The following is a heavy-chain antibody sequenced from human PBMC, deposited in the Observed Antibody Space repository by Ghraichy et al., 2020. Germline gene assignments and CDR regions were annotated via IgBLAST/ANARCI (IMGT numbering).Heavy chain of an antibody. CDR2: ISYDGSNK. D-gene: IGHD3-3*01. CDR3: AKKEVGYDFWSGYYDYYYGMDV. V-gene: IGHV3-30*18. J-gene: IGHJ6*01. CDR1: GFTFSSYG. Sequence: GGSLRLSCAASGFTFSSYGMHWVRQAPGKGLEWVSVISYDGSNKYYADSVKGRFTISRDNSKNTLYLQMNSLRAEDTAVYYCAKKEVGYDFWSGYYDYYYGMDVWGQGTTVTVSS.